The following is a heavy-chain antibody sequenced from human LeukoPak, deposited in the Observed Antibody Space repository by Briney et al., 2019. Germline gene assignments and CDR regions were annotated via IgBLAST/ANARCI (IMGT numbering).Heavy chain of an antibody. D-gene: IGHD2-21*02. CDR2: ISSSGSTI. CDR3: AKDRLLNCRGDCYISDY. Sequence: GGSLRLSCAASGFTFSSYEMNWVRQAPGKGLEWVSYISSSGSTIYYADSVKGRFTISRDNAKNSLYLQMNSLRAEDTAVYYCAKDRLLNCRGDCYISDYWGQGTVVTVSS. CDR1: GFTFSSYE. V-gene: IGHV3-48*03. J-gene: IGHJ4*02.